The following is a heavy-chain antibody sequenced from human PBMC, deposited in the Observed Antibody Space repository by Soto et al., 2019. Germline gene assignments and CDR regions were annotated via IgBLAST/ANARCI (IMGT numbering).Heavy chain of an antibody. Sequence: SETLSLTCTVSGGSISSSSYYWGWIRHPPGKGLEWIGSIYYSGSTYYNPSLKSRVTISVDTSKNQFSLKLSSVTAADTAVYYCATLGEQQLGAFDIWGQGTMVTVSS. D-gene: IGHD6-13*01. V-gene: IGHV4-39*01. CDR1: GGSISSSSYY. CDR2: IYYSGST. CDR3: ATLGEQQLGAFDI. J-gene: IGHJ3*02.